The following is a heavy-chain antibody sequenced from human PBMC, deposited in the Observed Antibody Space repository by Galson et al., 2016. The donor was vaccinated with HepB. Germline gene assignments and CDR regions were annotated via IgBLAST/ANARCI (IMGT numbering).Heavy chain of an antibody. D-gene: IGHD3-3*01. CDR1: GGSFNRYY. V-gene: IGHV4-59*01. CDR3: ARAASAKNWFDP. J-gene: IGHJ5*02. Sequence: SETLSLTCNVSGGSFNRYYWDWVRQPPGKRLEWIGYIYYNGATSYNPSLQSRVTISLDTSKNQFFLSLHSVTAADTALYFCARAASAKNWFDPWGPGTLVTVSS. CDR2: IYYNGAT.